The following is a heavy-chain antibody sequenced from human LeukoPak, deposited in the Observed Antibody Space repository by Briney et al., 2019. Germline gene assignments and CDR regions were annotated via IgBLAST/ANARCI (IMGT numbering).Heavy chain of an antibody. CDR1: GDSVSSNSAA. Sequence: SQTLSLTCAISGDSVSSNSAAWNWIRQSPSRGLEWLGRTYYRSKWYNDYAVSVKSRITINPDTSKNQFSLQLNSVTPEDTAVYYCARSPTIAVAPVILFSFDPWGQGTLVTVSS. CDR2: TYYRSKWYN. V-gene: IGHV6-1*01. D-gene: IGHD6-19*01. CDR3: ARSPTIAVAPVILFSFDP. J-gene: IGHJ5*02.